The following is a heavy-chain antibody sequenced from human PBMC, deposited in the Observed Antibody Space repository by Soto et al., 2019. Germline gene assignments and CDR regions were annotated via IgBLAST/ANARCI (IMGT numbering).Heavy chain of an antibody. CDR2: IYYGGST. D-gene: IGHD2-8*01. V-gene: IGHV4-61*01. CDR3: AREKQGYCTNGACYTMGGMDV. CDR1: GGGLSSGSYY. J-gene: IGHJ6*02. Sequence: PXPSLWRTVIVCGGGLSSGSYYWSCIPQPRRKRPEWIGYIYYGGSTNYNPSLKSRVTISVDTSKNQFSLKLSSVTAADTAVYYCAREKQGYCTNGACYTMGGMDVCGQRTTVTVSS.